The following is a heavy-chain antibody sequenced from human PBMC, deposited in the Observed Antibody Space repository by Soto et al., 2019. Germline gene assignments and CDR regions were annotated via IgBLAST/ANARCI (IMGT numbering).Heavy chain of an antibody. CDR1: GCTFGSYG. J-gene: IGHJ4*02. CDR3: AREGHTSSSIHSFLDS. Sequence: SVKVSCKASGCTFGSYGISWVRQAPGQGLEWMGRIIPFLGTTNYAQNFQDRLTVTADTSTNTAFMELSSLRSDDTAVYYCAREGHTSSSIHSFLDSWGQGTLVTVSS. D-gene: IGHD6-6*01. CDR2: IIPFLGTT. V-gene: IGHV1-69*10.